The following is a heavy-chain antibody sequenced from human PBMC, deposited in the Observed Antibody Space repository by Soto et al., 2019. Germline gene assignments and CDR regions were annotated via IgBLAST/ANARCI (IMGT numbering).Heavy chain of an antibody. Sequence: RQSPGKGLEWIGSIYYSGSTHNNPSLKSRVTMSVDTYTNQFSLKLMSVTAADTAVYYCSPDSSGGEFDCWGQGTLVTVSS. J-gene: IGHJ4*02. V-gene: IGHV4-39*03. CDR2: IYYSGST. CDR3: SPDSSGGEFDC. D-gene: IGHD6-19*01.